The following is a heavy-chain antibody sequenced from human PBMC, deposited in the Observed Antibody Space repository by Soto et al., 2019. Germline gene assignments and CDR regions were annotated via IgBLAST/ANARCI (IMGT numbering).Heavy chain of an antibody. D-gene: IGHD3-3*01. J-gene: IGHJ4*02. V-gene: IGHV3-23*01. CDR3: AKEGSSRGRTIFGVVINDEGGYFDY. CDR2: ISGSGGST. Sequence: GGSLRLSCAASGFTFSSYAMSWVRQAPGKGLEWVSAISGSGGSTYYADSVKGRFTISRDNSKNTLYLQMNSLRAEDTAVYYCAKEGSSRGRTIFGVVINDEGGYFDYWGQGTLVTVSS. CDR1: GFTFSSYA.